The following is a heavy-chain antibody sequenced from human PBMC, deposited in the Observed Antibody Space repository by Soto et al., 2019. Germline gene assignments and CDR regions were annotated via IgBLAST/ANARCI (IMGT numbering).Heavy chain of an antibody. CDR1: GFTFSSYA. V-gene: IGHV3-23*01. CDR3: AKNWDTTGYYPPDAFDI. Sequence: GGSLGLSCAASGFTFSSYAMTWVRQAPGKGLEWVSTVSGSGGSTYYADSVKGRFTISRDNSKNTLYLQMDSLRADDTAVYYCAKNWDTTGYYPPDAFDIWGQGTMVTVS. CDR2: VSGSGGST. D-gene: IGHD3-22*01. J-gene: IGHJ3*02.